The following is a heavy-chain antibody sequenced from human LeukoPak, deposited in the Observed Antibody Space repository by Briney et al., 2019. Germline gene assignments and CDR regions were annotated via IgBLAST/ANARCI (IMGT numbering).Heavy chain of an antibody. CDR1: GYSISSGYY. Sequence: PSETLSLTCTVSGYSISSGYYWGWIRQPPGKGLEGIGSIYHSGSTYYNPSLKSRVTISINTSKNQFSLKLSSVTAADTAVYYCAREGRYRYGYNEYHLYMDIWGKGTTVTVSS. CDR2: IYHSGST. J-gene: IGHJ6*03. D-gene: IGHD5-18*01. CDR3: AREGRYRYGYNEYHLYMDI. V-gene: IGHV4-38-2*02.